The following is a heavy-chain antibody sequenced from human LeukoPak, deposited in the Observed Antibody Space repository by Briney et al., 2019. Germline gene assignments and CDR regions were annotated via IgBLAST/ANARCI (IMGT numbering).Heavy chain of an antibody. Sequence: GGSLRLSCAVSGFIFDDYAMHWVRQAPGKGLEWVSTISGRGGSIYYANSVKGRFTMSRDNSKNTLYLQMNSLRAEDTAVYYCAKDSSSCGYWGQGTLVTVSS. CDR2: ISGRGGSI. V-gene: IGHV3-23*01. J-gene: IGHJ4*02. D-gene: IGHD2-2*01. CDR1: GFIFDDYA. CDR3: AKDSSSCGY.